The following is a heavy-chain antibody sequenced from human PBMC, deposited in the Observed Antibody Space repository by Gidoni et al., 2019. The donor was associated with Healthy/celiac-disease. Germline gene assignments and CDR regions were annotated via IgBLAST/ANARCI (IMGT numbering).Heavy chain of an antibody. CDR3: AKDQMATINAATDY. J-gene: IGHJ4*02. V-gene: IGHV3-23*01. D-gene: IGHD5-12*01. CDR2: ISGSGGST. Sequence: EVQLLESGGGLVQPGGSLRLSCAASGFTFSSHAMGWFRQAPGKGLEGVSAISGSGGSTYYADSVKGRFTISRDNSKNTLYLQMNSLRAEDTAVYYCAKDQMATINAATDYWGQGTLVTVSS. CDR1: GFTFSSHA.